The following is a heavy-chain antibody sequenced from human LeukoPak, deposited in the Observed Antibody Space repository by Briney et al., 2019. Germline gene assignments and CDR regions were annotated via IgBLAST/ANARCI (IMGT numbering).Heavy chain of an antibody. V-gene: IGHV3-48*04. CDR2: ISSSSSTI. CDR1: GFTFSSFS. J-gene: IGHJ5*02. CDR3: ARGVGGDSRFDP. Sequence: PGGSLRLSCAASGFTFSSFSMNWVRQAPGKGLEWVSYISSSSSTIYYTDSVKGRFTISRDNAKNSLYLQMNSLRAEDTAVYYCARGVGGDSRFDPWGQGTLVTAAS. D-gene: IGHD1-26*01.